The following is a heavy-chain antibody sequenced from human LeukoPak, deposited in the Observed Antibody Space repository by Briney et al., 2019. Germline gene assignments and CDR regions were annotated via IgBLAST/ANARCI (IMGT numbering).Heavy chain of an antibody. V-gene: IGHV3-74*01. Sequence: GGSLRLSCAASGFTFSRYWMHGVRHAPGKGLVWVSGINSDGSDTDYADSVKGRFTISRDNAKSTLSLQMNSLRAEDTAVYYCAKDLSPLEDYDRIVRSQKDYFDYWGQGTLVTVSS. CDR2: INSDGSDT. CDR3: AKDLSPLEDYDRIVRSQKDYFDY. J-gene: IGHJ4*02. D-gene: IGHD4-17*01. CDR1: GFTFSRYW.